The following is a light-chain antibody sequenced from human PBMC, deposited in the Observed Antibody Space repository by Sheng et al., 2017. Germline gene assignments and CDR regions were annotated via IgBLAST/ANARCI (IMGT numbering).Light chain of an antibody. V-gene: IGLV3-10*01. CDR1: ALPRKY. CDR3: YSTDSSGDHKGV. Sequence: SYELTQPPSVSVSPGQTARITCSGDALPRKYAYWYQQKSGQAPVLVIYEDNKRPSGIPGRFSGSSSGTTATLTISGAQVEDEADYYCYSTDSSGDHKGVFGRRDQADRP. CDR2: EDN. J-gene: IGLJ3*02.